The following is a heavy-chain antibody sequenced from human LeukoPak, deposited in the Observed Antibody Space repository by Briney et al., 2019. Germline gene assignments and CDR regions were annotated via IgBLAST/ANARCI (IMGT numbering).Heavy chain of an antibody. CDR3: ARDSTKAYNYYYYYYMDV. D-gene: IGHD1-14*01. V-gene: IGHV3-30*04. CDR2: VSYDGRNE. CDR1: GFIFSDYA. Sequence: GRSLRLSCAASGFIFSDYAMHWVRQAPGKGLEWVALVSYDGRNENYADSVKGRFTISRDNSKNTLYLQMNSLRAEVTAVYYCARDSTKAYNYYYYYYMDVWGKGTTVTVPS. J-gene: IGHJ6*03.